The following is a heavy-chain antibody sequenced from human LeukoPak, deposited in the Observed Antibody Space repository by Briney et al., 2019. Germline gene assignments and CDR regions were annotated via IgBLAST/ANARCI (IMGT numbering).Heavy chain of an antibody. CDR2: ISAYNGNT. Sequence: GASVKVSCKASGYTFTSYGISWVRQAPGQGLEWTGWISAYNGNTNYAQKLQGRVTMTTDTSTSTAYMELRSLRSDDTAVYYCARDLAGWFGELLPDYWGQGTLVTVSS. V-gene: IGHV1-18*04. CDR3: ARDLAGWFGELLPDY. J-gene: IGHJ4*02. D-gene: IGHD3-10*01. CDR1: GYTFTSYG.